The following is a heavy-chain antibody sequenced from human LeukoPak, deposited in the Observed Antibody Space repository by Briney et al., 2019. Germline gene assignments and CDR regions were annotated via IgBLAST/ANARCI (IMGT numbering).Heavy chain of an antibody. CDR3: ANARREIGYCSGGSCYYYYYYMDV. J-gene: IGHJ6*03. Sequence: GGSLRLSCVASGFTFSSYGMHWVRQAPGKGLEWVAFIRYDGSNKYYADSVKGRFTISRDNSKNTLYLQMNSLRAEDTAVYYCANARREIGYCSGGSCYYYYYYMDVWGKGTTVTISS. D-gene: IGHD2-15*01. CDR1: GFTFSSYG. CDR2: IRYDGSNK. V-gene: IGHV3-30*02.